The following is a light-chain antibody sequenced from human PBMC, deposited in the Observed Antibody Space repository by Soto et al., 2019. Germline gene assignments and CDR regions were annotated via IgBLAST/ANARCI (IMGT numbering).Light chain of an antibody. J-gene: IGKJ5*01. CDR2: AES. CDR3: QQYYSYPRT. V-gene: IGKV1-16*01. CDR1: QGIKNY. Sequence: DIQMTQSPSSLSASVGDRDTITCRASQGIKNYLAWLQQKPGKAPKSLIYAESSLQSGVPSRFRGSGSGTDVTLTISSLQPEDFAIYYCQQYYSYPRTFGQVKRLEIK.